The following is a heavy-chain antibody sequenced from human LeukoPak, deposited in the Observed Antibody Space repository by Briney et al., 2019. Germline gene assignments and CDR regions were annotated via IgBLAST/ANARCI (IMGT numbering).Heavy chain of an antibody. J-gene: IGHJ4*02. V-gene: IGHV1-46*01. CDR2: INPSGGST. D-gene: IGHD5-18*01. CDR3: ARGRFSSSDY. CDR1: RYTFTSYY. Sequence: SVTVSCKASRYTFTSYYIHWVRQPPGRGLEWMGIINPSGGSTSYAQKFQGRVTMTRDMSTSTAYMELRSLRSDDTAVYYCARGRFSSSDYWGQGTLVTVSS.